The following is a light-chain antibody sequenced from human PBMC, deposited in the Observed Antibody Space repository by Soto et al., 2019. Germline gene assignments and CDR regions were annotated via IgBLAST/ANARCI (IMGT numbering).Light chain of an antibody. V-gene: IGLV2-11*01. CDR3: CSYTTTNTFYV. Sequence: QSVLTQPRSGSGSPGESVSISCTGTSSDVGGYDCVSWYQQHPGRAPKLMVYDVRERPSGVSDRFSGSKSGNTASQTISGLQAEDEADYFCCSYTTTNTFYVFGTGTKVTVL. CDR1: SSDVGGYDC. CDR2: DVR. J-gene: IGLJ1*01.